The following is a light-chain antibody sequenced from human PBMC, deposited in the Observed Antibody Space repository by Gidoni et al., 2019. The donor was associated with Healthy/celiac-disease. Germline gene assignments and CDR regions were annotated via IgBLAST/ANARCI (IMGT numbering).Light chain of an antibody. CDR3: CSYAGSYTPYWV. CDR2: DVS. Sequence: QSALTQPRSVSGSPGPSVTSSCTGTSSDVGVYNYVSWYQQHPGKAPKLMLYDVSKRPAGVPDRFSGSKSGNTASLTISVRQAEDEADYYCCSYAGSYTPYWVFGGGTKLTVL. CDR1: SSDVGVYNY. J-gene: IGLJ3*02. V-gene: IGLV2-11*01.